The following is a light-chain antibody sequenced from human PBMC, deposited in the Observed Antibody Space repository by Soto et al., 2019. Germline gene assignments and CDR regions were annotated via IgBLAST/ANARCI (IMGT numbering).Light chain of an antibody. J-gene: IGLJ3*02. CDR1: NNDIGSYNY. V-gene: IGLV2-14*01. Sequence: QSALTQPASVSGSPGQSITISCTGTNNDIGSYNYVSWYQQYPGKAPKLMIYEVRNRPSGVSNRFSGSKSGNTASLTISGLQAEDEADYYCSSYTSINTLVFGGGTKVTVL. CDR3: SSYTSINTLV. CDR2: EVR.